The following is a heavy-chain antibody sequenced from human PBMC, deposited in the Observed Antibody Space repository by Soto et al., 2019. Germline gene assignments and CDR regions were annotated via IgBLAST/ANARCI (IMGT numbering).Heavy chain of an antibody. D-gene: IGHD2-2*01. V-gene: IGHV1-3*01. CDR3: ATTFDGFIAVIPLIS. CDR1: GYNFTPYA. CDR2: ISAGNGNT. Sequence: QVQLVQSGAEVRKPGASVKVSCKASGYNFTPYAIHWVRQAPGQRPEWVGSISAGNGNTQYSPQFQGRVTFTRDTSATTAYMEVTSLRSEDTAFYYCATTFDGFIAVIPLISWGQGTLVTVSS. J-gene: IGHJ4*02.